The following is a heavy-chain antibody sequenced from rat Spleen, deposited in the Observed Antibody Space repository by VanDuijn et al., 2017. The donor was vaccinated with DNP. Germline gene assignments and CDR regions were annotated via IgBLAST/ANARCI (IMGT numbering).Heavy chain of an antibody. CDR2: INPDGSRT. Sequence: EVLVVDSGGGLVQPGGSLRLSCAASGFTFSDYYMSWVRQAPTTGLEWVASINPDGSRTYYRDSVKGRFTISRDNAKSTLYLQMDSLRSDDTATYYCATQGIAAVFDYWGQGVMVTVSS. V-gene: IGHV5S10*01. CDR1: GFTFSDYY. D-gene: IGHD1-2*01. J-gene: IGHJ2*01. CDR3: ATQGIAAVFDY.